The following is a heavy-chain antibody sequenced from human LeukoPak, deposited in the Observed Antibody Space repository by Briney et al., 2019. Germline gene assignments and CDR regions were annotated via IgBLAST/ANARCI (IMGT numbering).Heavy chain of an antibody. D-gene: IGHD3-3*01. CDR1: GYAFTSYA. J-gene: IGHJ4*02. Sequence: ASVKVSCKASGYAFTSYAMHWVRQAPGQRLEWMGWINAGNGNTKHSQKFQGRVTITRDTSASTAYMELSSLRSEDTAVYYCARPTYCDFWSGSDYWGQGTLVTVSS. CDR2: INAGNGNT. CDR3: ARPTYCDFWSGSDY. V-gene: IGHV1-3*01.